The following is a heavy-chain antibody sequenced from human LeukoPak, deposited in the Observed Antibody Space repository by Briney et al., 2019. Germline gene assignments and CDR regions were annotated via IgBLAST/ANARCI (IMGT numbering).Heavy chain of an antibody. Sequence: SETLSLTCTVSGYSVSSGYDWGWIRQPPGKGLKWIANIYHSGLIYYNPSLKSRITISIDTSKNQFSLKLSSVTAADTAVYYCMSNYLQGGYYLNYWGQGTLVTVSS. CDR3: MSNYLQGGYYLNY. D-gene: IGHD2/OR15-2a*01. CDR2: IYHSGLI. V-gene: IGHV4-38-2*02. J-gene: IGHJ4*02. CDR1: GYSVSSGYD.